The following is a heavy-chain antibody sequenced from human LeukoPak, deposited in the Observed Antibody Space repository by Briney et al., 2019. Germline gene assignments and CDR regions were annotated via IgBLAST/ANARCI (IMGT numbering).Heavy chain of an antibody. D-gene: IGHD6-13*01. J-gene: IGHJ6*03. Sequence: GRSLRLSCAASGFTFSSYSMNWDRQAPGNWLELVSYISSSSSTIYYADSVKGRFTISRDNAKNSLYLQMNSLRAEDTAVYYCARPGYSSSWYYDYYYYMDVWGKGTTVTVSS. V-gene: IGHV3-48*01. CDR3: ARPGYSSSWYYDYYYYMDV. CDR1: GFTFSSYS. CDR2: ISSSSSTI.